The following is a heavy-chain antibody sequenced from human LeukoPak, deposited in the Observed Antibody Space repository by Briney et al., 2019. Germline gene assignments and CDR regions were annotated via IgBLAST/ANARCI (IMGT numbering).Heavy chain of an antibody. CDR3: ARGVGDYGDY. V-gene: IGHV4-34*01. CDR2: INHSGST. D-gene: IGHD1-26*01. J-gene: IGHJ4*02. Sequence: PSETLSLTCAVYGGSFSGYYWSWIRQPPGKGLEWIGEINHSGSTNYNPSLKSRVTISVDTSKNQFSLKLSSVTAADTAVYYCARGVGDYGDYWGQGTLVTVSS. CDR1: GGSFSGYY.